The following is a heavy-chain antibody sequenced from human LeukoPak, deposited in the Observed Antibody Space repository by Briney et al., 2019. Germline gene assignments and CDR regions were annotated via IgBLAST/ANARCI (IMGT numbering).Heavy chain of an antibody. V-gene: IGHV7-4-1*02. D-gene: IGHD6-19*01. Sequence: ASVKVSCKASGYTFTSYAMNWVRQAPGQGLEWMGWINTNTGNPTYAQGFTGRFVFSLDTSVSTAYLQISSLKAEDTAVYYCARGILVAVAGTESVSDYWGQGTLVTVSS. CDR3: ARGILVAVAGTESVSDY. CDR1: GYTFTSYA. J-gene: IGHJ4*02. CDR2: INTNTGNP.